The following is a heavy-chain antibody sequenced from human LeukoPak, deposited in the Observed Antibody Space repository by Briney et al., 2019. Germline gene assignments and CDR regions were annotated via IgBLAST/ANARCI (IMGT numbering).Heavy chain of an antibody. J-gene: IGHJ6*03. V-gene: IGHV3-9*01. CDR2: ISWNSGSI. CDR1: GFTFDDYA. D-gene: IGHD3-10*01. Sequence: GGSLRLSCAASGFTFDDYAMHWVRQAPGKGLEWVSGISWNSGSIGHADSVKGRFTISRDNAKNSLYLQMNSLRAEDTALYYCAKASGGSYYYYYMDVWGKGTTVTVSS. CDR3: AKASGGSYYYYYMDV.